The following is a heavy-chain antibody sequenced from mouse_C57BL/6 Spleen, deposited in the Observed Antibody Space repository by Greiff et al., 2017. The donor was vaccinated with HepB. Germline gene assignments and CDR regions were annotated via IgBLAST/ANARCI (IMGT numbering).Heavy chain of an antibody. Sequence: EVKLMESGGGLVKPGGSLKLSCAASGFTFSSYTMSWVRQTPEKRLEWVATISGGGGNTYYPDSVKGRFTISRDNAKNTLYLQMSSLRSEDTALYYCARQSYYGSSSFDYWGQGTTLTVSS. J-gene: IGHJ2*01. V-gene: IGHV5-9*01. CDR2: ISGGGGNT. CDR1: GFTFSSYT. CDR3: ARQSYYGSSSFDY. D-gene: IGHD1-1*01.